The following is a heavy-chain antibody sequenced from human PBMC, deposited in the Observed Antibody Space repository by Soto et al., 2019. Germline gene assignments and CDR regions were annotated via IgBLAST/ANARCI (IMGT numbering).Heavy chain of an antibody. D-gene: IGHD1-26*01. CDR3: ARDRWGSYSFDS. J-gene: IGHJ5*01. CDR2: IIPVFGTA. CDR1: GGVFRNYA. V-gene: IGHV1-69*01. Sequence: QVQLVQSGAEVKKPGSSVKVSCKASGGVFRNYAINWVRQAPGQGLEWMGGIIPVFGTADYPQKFQGRVPITADESTTTAYMELTSMKPEDTAVYFCARDRWGSYSFDSWGQGTLVTVAS.